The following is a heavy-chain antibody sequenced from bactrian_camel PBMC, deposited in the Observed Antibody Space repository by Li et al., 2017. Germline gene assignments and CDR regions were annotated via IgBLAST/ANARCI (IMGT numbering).Heavy chain of an antibody. Sequence: HVQLVESGGGSVQAGESLTLSCTAPRDIYKGNCIGWFHQAPGKEREPIAAMHTTLQVPYYADSVKGRFTLSKDNDKNTLYLQMNSLKPEDTAMYYCAADLPWYDGVCTYKYMGQGTQVTVS. V-gene: IGHV3-3*01. CDR1: RDIYKGNC. CDR2: MHTTLQVP. D-gene: IGHD1*01. J-gene: IGHJ4*01.